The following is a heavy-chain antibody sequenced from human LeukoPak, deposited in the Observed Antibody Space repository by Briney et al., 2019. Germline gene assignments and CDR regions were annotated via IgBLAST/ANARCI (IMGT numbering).Heavy chain of an antibody. CDR1: GGSISSSSYY. J-gene: IGHJ6*03. Sequence: SETLSLTCTVSGGSISSSSYYWGWIRQPPGKGLEWIGSIYYSGSTNYNPSLKSRVTISVDTSKNQFSLKLSSVTAADTAVYYCARLRRYYYMDVWGKGTTVTVSS. CDR3: ARLRRYYYMDV. CDR2: IYYSGST. V-gene: IGHV4-39*07.